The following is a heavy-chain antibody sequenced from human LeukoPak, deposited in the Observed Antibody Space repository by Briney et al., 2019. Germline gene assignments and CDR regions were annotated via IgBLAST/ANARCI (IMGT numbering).Heavy chain of an antibody. J-gene: IGHJ4*02. CDR2: IIPIFGTA. D-gene: IGHD3-22*01. CDR1: GGTFSSYA. V-gene: IGHV1-69*06. Sequence: GASVKVSCKASGGTFSSYAISWVRQAPGQGLEWMGGIIPIFGTANYAQKFQGRVTITADKSTSTAYMELSSLRSEDTAVYYCARDSSGSRPFDYWGQGTLVTVSS. CDR3: ARDSSGSRPFDY.